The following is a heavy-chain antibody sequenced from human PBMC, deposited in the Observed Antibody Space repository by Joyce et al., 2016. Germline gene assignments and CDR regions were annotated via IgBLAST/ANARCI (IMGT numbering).Heavy chain of an antibody. CDR3: AKRGLTRLTGYSYYYMDV. Sequence: EVQLLESGGGFVRPGGSLRLSCAASGFPFSIFGMNWVRRIPGRGLEWVSSSSGSGAKTYYAESVKGRFIFSGDNSKKMLYLQMHSRRAEDTAVYYCAKRGLTRLTGYSYYYMDVWGKGTTVTVSS. D-gene: IGHD3-10*01. J-gene: IGHJ6*03. V-gene: IGHV3-23*01. CDR2: SSGSGAKT. CDR1: GFPFSIFG.